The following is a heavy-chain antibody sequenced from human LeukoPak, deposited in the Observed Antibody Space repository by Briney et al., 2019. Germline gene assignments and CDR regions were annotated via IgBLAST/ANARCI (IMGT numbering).Heavy chain of an antibody. D-gene: IGHD1-14*01. CDR3: AKLRQTGTIYDGFDI. J-gene: IGHJ3*02. CDR1: GFTFSSYA. CDR2: IRGGAGSA. Sequence: PGGSLRLSCAASGFTFSSYAMSWVRQAPGKGLEWVSAIRGGAGSATYEDSVKGRFTISRDNSKNTLYLQVNSLRAEDTAVYHCAKLRQTGTIYDGFDIWGQGTLVTASS. V-gene: IGHV3-23*01.